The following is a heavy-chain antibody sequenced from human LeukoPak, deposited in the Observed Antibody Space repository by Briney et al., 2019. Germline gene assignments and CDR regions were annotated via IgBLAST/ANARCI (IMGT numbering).Heavy chain of an antibody. Sequence: GGSLRLSCAASGFSFSNYAMSWVRQTPRKGLEYVSIISGNGAATHYATSVKGRFTISRDNSKNTLYLQMGSLRAEDMAVYYCARDASDIVVVPAAVGPFDLWGQGTLVTVSS. CDR2: ISGNGAAT. CDR1: GFSFSNYA. CDR3: ARDASDIVVVPAAVGPFDL. D-gene: IGHD2-2*01. J-gene: IGHJ4*02. V-gene: IGHV3-64*01.